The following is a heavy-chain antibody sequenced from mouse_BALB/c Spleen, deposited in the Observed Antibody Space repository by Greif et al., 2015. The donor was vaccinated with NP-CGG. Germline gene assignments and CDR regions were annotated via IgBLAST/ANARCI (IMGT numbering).Heavy chain of an antibody. D-gene: IGHD2-2*01. J-gene: IGHJ1*01. CDR1: GFTFSDFY. V-gene: IGHV7-1*02. CDR2: SRNKANDYTT. CDR3: ARDDGYYWYFDV. Sequence: DVMLVESGGGLVQPGGSLRLSCATSGFTFSDFYMEWVRQPPGKRLEWIAASRNKANDYTTEYSASVKGRFIVSRDTSQSIPYLQMNALRAEDTAIYYCARDDGYYWYFDVWGAGPRSPSPQ.